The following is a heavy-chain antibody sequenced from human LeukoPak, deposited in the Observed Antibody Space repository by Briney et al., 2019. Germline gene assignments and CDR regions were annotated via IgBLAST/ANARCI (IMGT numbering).Heavy chain of an antibody. CDR2: IKQDGSEK. J-gene: IGHJ4*02. V-gene: IGHV3-7*01. Sequence: GSLRLSCAASGITFSTYWMNWVRQAPGKGLEWVANIKQDGSEKYYVDSVKGRFTISRDNSKKSVFLQMNSLRAEDTAVYYCVRGLCGGDCYFDYFDYWGQGTLVTVPS. CDR1: GITFSTYW. D-gene: IGHD2-21*02. CDR3: VRGLCGGDCYFDYFDY.